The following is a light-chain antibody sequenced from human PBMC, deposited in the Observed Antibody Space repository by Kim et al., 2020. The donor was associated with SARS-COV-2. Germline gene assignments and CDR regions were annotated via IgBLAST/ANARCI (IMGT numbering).Light chain of an antibody. CDR1: RSDVGSYNL. Sequence: GQSITISCTGTRSDVGSYNLFSWYQQHPGKAPKLMIYEVSKRPSGVSNRFSGSKSGNTASLTISGLQAEDEADYYCCSYAGSSTLVFGGGTQLTVL. J-gene: IGLJ2*01. CDR2: EVS. V-gene: IGLV2-23*02. CDR3: CSYAGSSTLV.